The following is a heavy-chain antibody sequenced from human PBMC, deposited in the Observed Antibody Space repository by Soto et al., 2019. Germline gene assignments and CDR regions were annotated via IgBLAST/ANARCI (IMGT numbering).Heavy chain of an antibody. CDR3: AREGDSHAFRGFDL. CDR1: GFTFSHYI. Sequence: XGSLRPSCSASGFTFSHYIYHWVRQAPGKGLQWVAVIRDDGKKTNYATSVRGRFTVSRDMSKSTIFLQMNNLRIDDSAIYSCAREGDSHAFRGFDLWGQGKPVTVSS. J-gene: IGHJ5*02. V-gene: IGHV3-30*03. CDR2: IRDDGKKT. D-gene: IGHD5-18*01.